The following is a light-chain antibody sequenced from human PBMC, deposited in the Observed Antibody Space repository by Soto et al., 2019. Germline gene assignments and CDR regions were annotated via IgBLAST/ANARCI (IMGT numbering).Light chain of an antibody. V-gene: IGLV2-8*01. Sequence: QSALTQPPSASGSPGQSVAISCTGTSSDVGGYNYVSWYQQHPGKAPKLMIYEVSKRPSGVPDRFSGSKSGNTASLTVSGLQAEDEAEYYCSSYAGTNRVFGTGTKLTVL. CDR2: EVS. CDR1: SSDVGGYNY. CDR3: SSYAGTNRV. J-gene: IGLJ1*01.